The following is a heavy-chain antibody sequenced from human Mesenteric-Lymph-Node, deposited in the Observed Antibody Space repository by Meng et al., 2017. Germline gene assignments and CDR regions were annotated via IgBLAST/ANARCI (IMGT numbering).Heavy chain of an antibody. Sequence: SETLSLTCTVSGGSISSSCYYWGWIRQPPGKGLEWIGSIYYSGSTYYNPSLKSRVTISVDTSKNQFSLKLSSVTAADTAVYYCASGLGYCSGGSCYSGPSPDYWGQGTLVTVSS. CDR3: ASGLGYCSGGSCYSGPSPDY. J-gene: IGHJ4*02. V-gene: IGHV4-39*07. CDR1: GGSISSSCYY. CDR2: IYYSGST. D-gene: IGHD2-15*01.